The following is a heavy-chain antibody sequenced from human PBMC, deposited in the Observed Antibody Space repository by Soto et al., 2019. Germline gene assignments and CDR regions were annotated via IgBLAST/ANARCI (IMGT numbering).Heavy chain of an antibody. CDR3: AGDRRDYVWGGYRSYFGF. CDR2: ISSYNGNT. CDR1: GYTFTNYG. Sequence: ASVKVSCQASGYTFTNYGISWVRQAPGQGLEWLGWISSYNGNTKYAQKVQGRVTMTTDTYTSTAYMDLRGLISDDTALYYRAGDRRDYVWGGYRSYFGFWGQGTLVTVSS. V-gene: IGHV1-18*01. D-gene: IGHD3-16*02. J-gene: IGHJ4*02.